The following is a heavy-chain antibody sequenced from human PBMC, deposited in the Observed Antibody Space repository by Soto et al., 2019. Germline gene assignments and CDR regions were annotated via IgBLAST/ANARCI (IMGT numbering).Heavy chain of an antibody. CDR2: VSYSGST. CDR3: ARGRALDP. Sequence: SETLSLTCTVSGGSMSSFSWNWIRHPPGKGLEWIGDVSYSGSTNYNPSLKSRVTISVDTSKNQFSLKLSSVTAADTALYYCARGRALDPRGQGTLVTVS. J-gene: IGHJ5*02. CDR1: GGSMSSFS. V-gene: IGHV4-59*01.